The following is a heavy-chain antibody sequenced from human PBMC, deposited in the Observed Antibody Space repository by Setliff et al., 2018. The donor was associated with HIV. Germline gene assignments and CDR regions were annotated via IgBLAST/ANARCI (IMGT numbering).Heavy chain of an antibody. CDR2: IIPIFGAV. CDR3: ARETEVKGYYYYMDV. J-gene: IGHJ6*03. V-gene: IGHV1-69*13. Sequence: SVKVSCKASGDTFSNYAITWVRQAPGQGLEWMGGIIPIFGAVKYAQKFQGRVTITADESTSTAYMELSSLRSEDTAVYYCARETEVKGYYYYMDVWGKGTTVTVSS. CDR1: GDTFSNYA. D-gene: IGHD3-10*01.